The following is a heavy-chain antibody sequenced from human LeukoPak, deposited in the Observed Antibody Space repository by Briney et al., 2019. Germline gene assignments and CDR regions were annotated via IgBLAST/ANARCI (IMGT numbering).Heavy chain of an antibody. D-gene: IGHD3-10*01. Sequence: GASVKVSCKASGGTFSSYAISWVRQAPGQGLEWMGGIIPIFGTANYAQKFQGRVTITADESTSTAYMELSSLRSEDTAVYYCASRGTYGSGSHYYYYYYMDVWGKGTTVTVSS. CDR2: IIPIFGTA. CDR3: ASRGTYGSGSHYYYYYYMDV. CDR1: GGTFSSYA. J-gene: IGHJ6*03. V-gene: IGHV1-69*01.